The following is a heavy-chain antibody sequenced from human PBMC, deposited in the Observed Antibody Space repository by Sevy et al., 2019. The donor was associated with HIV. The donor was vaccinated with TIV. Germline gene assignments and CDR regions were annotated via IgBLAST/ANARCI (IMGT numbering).Heavy chain of an antibody. CDR1: GFTVTSNY. CDR2: FYNGDST. Sequence: GGSLRLSCAATGFTVTSNYMSWVRQGPGKGLEWVSGFYNGDSTQYADSVKGRFTISRDKSNNTLYLQMDSLRAEDTAAYYCAREAGSSSFDYWGQGTLVTVSS. V-gene: IGHV3-53*01. CDR3: AREAGSSSFDY. J-gene: IGHJ4*02. D-gene: IGHD6-13*01.